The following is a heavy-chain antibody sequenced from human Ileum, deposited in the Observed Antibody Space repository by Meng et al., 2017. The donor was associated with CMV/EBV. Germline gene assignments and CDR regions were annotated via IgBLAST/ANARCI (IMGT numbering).Heavy chain of an antibody. CDR2: IFVDGNT. D-gene: IGHD3-3*01. CDR3: ARDFWSGYWY. CDR1: GFTVSSVY. Sequence: GGSLRLSCAASGFTVSSVYMTWVRQAPGKGLEYISFIFVDGNTHYADSVKGRFTISRDNSKNTLYLQMNNLGIEDTAVYYCARDFWSGYWYWGQGTLVTVSS. J-gene: IGHJ4*02. V-gene: IGHV3-53*01.